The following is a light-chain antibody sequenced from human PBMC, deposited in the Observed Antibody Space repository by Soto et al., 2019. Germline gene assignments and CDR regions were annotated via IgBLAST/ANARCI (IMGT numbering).Light chain of an antibody. CDR3: QQYGSSPPYT. CDR2: GAS. Sequence: EIVLTQSPGTLSLSPGERATLSCRASQSVSSSYLAWYQQKPGQAPRLLIYGASSRATGIPDRLSGSGSGTDFTLNISRPEPEDFGGYYCQQYGSSPPYTFGQGTKLEIK. V-gene: IGKV3-20*01. J-gene: IGKJ2*01. CDR1: QSVSSSY.